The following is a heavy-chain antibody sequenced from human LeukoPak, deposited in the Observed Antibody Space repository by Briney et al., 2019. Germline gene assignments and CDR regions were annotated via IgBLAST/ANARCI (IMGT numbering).Heavy chain of an antibody. V-gene: IGHV7-4-1*02. CDR3: ASGTGGGYFDY. J-gene: IGHJ4*02. CDR2: ISTNTGNP. Sequence: ASVKVSCKASGYTFTSYAMNWVRQAPGQGLEWMGWISTNTGNPTYAQGFTGRFVFSLDTPVSTAYLQISSLKAEDTAVYYCASGTGGGYFDYWGQGTLVTVSS. D-gene: IGHD1-14*01. CDR1: GYTFTSYA.